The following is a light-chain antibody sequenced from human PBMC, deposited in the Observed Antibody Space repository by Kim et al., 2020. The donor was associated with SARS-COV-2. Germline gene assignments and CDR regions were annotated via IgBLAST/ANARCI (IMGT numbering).Light chain of an antibody. J-gene: IGLJ1*01. CDR2: YDS. CDR1: NIGGHG. CDR3: QVWDTDTDHDV. Sequence: PGLAATITCGGNNIGGHGVNWYQQKPGQAPVLVMYYDSDRPSGIPERFCGSESANTDTLTISRVEAGDEADYYCQVWDTDTDHDVFGSGTKVTVL. V-gene: IGLV3-21*01.